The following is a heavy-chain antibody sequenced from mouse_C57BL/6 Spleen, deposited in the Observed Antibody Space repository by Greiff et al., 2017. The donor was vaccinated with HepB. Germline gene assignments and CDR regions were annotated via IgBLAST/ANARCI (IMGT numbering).Heavy chain of an antibody. CDR2: IYPSDSET. D-gene: IGHD2-1*01. V-gene: IGHV1-61*01. CDR3: ARGDRNYGFAY. Sequence: VQLQQSGAELVRPGSSVKLSCKASGYTFTSYWMDWVKQRPGQGLEWIGNIYPSDSETHYNQKFKDKATLTVDKSSSTAYMQLSSLTSEDSAVYYCARGDRNYGFAYWGQGTLVTVSA. CDR1: GYTFTSYW. J-gene: IGHJ3*01.